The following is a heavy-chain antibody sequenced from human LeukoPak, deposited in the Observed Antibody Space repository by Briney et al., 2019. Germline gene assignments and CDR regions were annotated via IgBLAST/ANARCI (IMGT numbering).Heavy chain of an antibody. CDR3: ARFGVYCRSRSCPKLYYFDY. D-gene: IGHD2-15*01. V-gene: IGHV4-34*01. Sequence: SETLSLTCAVYVESVSGYYWSWIRQPPGKGLEWIGEIHHSGSTNYNPSLESRVTLSVDTSKNQFSLRLTSVTAADTAVYYCARFGVYCRSRSCPKLYYFDYWGQGTLVTVSS. CDR1: VESVSGYY. CDR2: IHHSGST. J-gene: IGHJ4*02.